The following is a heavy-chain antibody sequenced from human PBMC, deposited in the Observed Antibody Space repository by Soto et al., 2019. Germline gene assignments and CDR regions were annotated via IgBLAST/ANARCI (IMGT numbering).Heavy chain of an antibody. D-gene: IGHD3-9*01. CDR2: IIPIFGTA. Sequence: ASVRVSCKASGGSFSSYAISWVRQAPGQGLEWMGGIIPIFGTANYAQKFQGRVTITADESTSTAYMELSSLRSEDTAVYYCARAVLRYFDWFEYYFDYWGQGTLVTVSS. CDR1: GGSFSSYA. J-gene: IGHJ4*02. V-gene: IGHV1-69*13. CDR3: ARAVLRYFDWFEYYFDY.